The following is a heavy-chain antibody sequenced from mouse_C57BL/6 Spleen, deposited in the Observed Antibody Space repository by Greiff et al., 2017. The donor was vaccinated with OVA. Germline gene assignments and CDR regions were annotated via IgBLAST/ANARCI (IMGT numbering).Heavy chain of an antibody. CDR1: GYTFTSYW. CDR3: ASRGGHYGSSYEDYFDY. J-gene: IGHJ2*01. CDR2: IDPSDSYT. D-gene: IGHD1-1*01. Sequence: VQLQQPGAELVMPGASVKLSCKASGYTFTSYWMHWVKQRPGQGLEWIGEIDPSDSYTNYNQKFKGKSTLTVDKSSSTAYMQLSSLTSEDSAVYYCASRGGHYGSSYEDYFDYWGQGTTLTVSS. V-gene: IGHV1-69*01.